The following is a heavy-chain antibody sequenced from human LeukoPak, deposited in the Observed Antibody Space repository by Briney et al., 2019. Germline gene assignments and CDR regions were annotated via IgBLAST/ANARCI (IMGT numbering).Heavy chain of an antibody. CDR2: IYYTGST. V-gene: IGHV4-59*08. Sequence: SETLSLTCTVSGASISTYYWSWIRQPPGKGLEWIGYIYYTGSTNYNPSLKSRVTMFVDMSKNQFSLRLSSVTAADTAVYYCARHRAYSSSSPFDYWGQGTLVTVSS. CDR1: GASISTYY. D-gene: IGHD6-6*01. CDR3: ARHRAYSSSSPFDY. J-gene: IGHJ4*02.